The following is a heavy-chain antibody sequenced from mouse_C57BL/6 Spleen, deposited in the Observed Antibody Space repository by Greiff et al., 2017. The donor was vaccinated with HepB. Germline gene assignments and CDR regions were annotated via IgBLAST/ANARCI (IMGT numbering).Heavy chain of an antibody. CDR1: GYTFTSYW. CDR3: AREGTPYWYFDV. Sequence: VQLQQPGAELVKPGASVKMSCKASGYTFTSYWITWVKQRPGQGLEWIGDIYPGSGSTNYNEKFKSKATLTVETSSSTAYMQLSSLTSEDSAVYDCAREGTPYWYFDVWGTGTTVTVSS. CDR2: IYPGSGST. D-gene: IGHD3-3*01. J-gene: IGHJ1*03. V-gene: IGHV1-55*01.